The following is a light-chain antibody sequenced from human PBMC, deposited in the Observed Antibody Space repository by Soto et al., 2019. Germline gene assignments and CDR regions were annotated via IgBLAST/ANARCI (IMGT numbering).Light chain of an antibody. V-gene: IGLV2-14*01. Sequence: QSALTQPASVSGSHGQSITISCTGTSRDVGGYNYVSWYQQHPGKAPKLMIYEVSNRPSGVSNRFSGSKSGNTASLTIYGLQAEDEADYYCSSYTSSSTLVVGGGTKVTVL. CDR3: SSYTSSSTLV. CDR2: EVS. J-gene: IGLJ2*01. CDR1: SRDVGGYNY.